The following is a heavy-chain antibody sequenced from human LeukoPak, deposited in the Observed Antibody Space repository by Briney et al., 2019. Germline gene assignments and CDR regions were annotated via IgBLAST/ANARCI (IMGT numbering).Heavy chain of an antibody. Sequence: PSQTLSLTCTVSGGSISSGSYYWSWIRQPAGTGLEWIGHIYTSGSTNYNPSLKSRVTISVDTSMNQFSLKLSSVTAADTAVYYCARDGTTFGAFDIWAKGQWSPSLQ. J-gene: IGHJ3*02. CDR2: IYTSGST. V-gene: IGHV4-61*09. CDR3: ARDGTTFGAFDI. CDR1: GGSISSGSYY. D-gene: IGHD1-1*01.